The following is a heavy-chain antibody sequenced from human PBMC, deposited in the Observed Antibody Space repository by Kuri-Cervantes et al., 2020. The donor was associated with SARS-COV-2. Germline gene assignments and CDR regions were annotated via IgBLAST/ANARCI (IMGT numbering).Heavy chain of an antibody. CDR1: GGSISSSSYY. V-gene: IGHV4-39*02. CDR2: IYYSGST. J-gene: IGHJ5*02. D-gene: IGHD2-21*01. CDR3: ARDVLFGYNWFDP. Sequence: GSLRLSCTVSGGSISSSSYYWGWIRQPPGKGLEWIGSIYYSGSTYYNPSLKSRVTISVDTSKNQFSLKLSSVTAADTAVYYCARDVLFGYNWFDPWGQGTLVTVSS.